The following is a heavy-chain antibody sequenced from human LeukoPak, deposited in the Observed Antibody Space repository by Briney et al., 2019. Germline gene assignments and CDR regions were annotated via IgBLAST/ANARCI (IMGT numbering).Heavy chain of an antibody. CDR2: ISYDGSNK. CDR3: ARDGDIVVVPAAMYGYYFDY. D-gene: IGHD2-2*01. V-gene: IGHV3-30-3*01. Sequence: GGSLRLSCSASGFTFSSYAMHWVRQAPGKGLEWVAVISYDGSNKYYADSVKGRFTISRDNSKNTLYLQMNSLRAEDTAVYYCARDGDIVVVPAAMYGYYFDYWGQGTLVTVSS. J-gene: IGHJ4*02. CDR1: GFTFSSYA.